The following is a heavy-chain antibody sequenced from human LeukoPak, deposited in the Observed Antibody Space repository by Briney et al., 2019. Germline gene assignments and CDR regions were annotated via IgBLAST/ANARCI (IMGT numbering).Heavy chain of an antibody. CDR3: SGEKESSFCY. Sequence: PGGSLRLSCAASGFTVSSNYMSWVRQAPGKGLEWVSVIYSGGSTYYADSVKGRFTISRDNSKNTLYLQMNSLGAEDTAGYYDSGEKESSFCYWGQGTLVTVSS. J-gene: IGHJ4*02. V-gene: IGHV3-53*01. CDR1: GFTVSSNY. D-gene: IGHD3-3*02. CDR2: IYSGGST.